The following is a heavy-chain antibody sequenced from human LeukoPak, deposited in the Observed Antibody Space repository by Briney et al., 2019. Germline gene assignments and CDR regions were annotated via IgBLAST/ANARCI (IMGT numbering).Heavy chain of an antibody. Sequence: PLETLSLTCAVYGGSFNDYYWSWIRQPPGKGREWIGEINHSGSTNYNPSLKSRVTISVDTSKNQFSLKLSSVTAADTAVYYCASLTGTTDYYYFYMDVWGKGTPVTVSS. J-gene: IGHJ6*03. D-gene: IGHD1-20*01. CDR2: INHSGST. V-gene: IGHV4-34*01. CDR3: ASLTGTTDYYYFYMDV. CDR1: GGSFNDYY.